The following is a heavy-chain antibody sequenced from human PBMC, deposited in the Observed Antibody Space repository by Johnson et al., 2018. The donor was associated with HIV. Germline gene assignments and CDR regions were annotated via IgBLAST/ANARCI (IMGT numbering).Heavy chain of an antibody. J-gene: IGHJ3*02. CDR2: SRSKTDGGTT. D-gene: IGHD3-3*01. CDR1: GITFSNAW. Sequence: VQLVESGGGSVKPGGSLRLSCAASGITFSNAWMSWVRQAPGKGLEWVGRSRSKTDGGTTDYAAPVTGRCSISRDDSKNTLYLQMNSLKTEDTAMYYCTTIYYDFWTGYLSDAFDIWGQGTMVTVSS. CDR3: TTIYYDFWTGYLSDAFDI. V-gene: IGHV3-15*01.